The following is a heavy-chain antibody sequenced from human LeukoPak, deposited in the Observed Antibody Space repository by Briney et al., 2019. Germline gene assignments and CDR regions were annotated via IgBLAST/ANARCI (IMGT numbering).Heavy chain of an antibody. Sequence: GGSLRLSCAASGFTVSSNYMSWVRQAPGKGLEWVSVIYSGGSTYYADSVKGRFTISRDNSKNTLYLQMNSLRAEDTAVYYCASSFITSYGMDVWGQGTTVTVSS. V-gene: IGHV3-66*02. J-gene: IGHJ6*02. D-gene: IGHD3-22*01. CDR1: GFTVSSNY. CDR2: IYSGGST. CDR3: ASSFITSYGMDV.